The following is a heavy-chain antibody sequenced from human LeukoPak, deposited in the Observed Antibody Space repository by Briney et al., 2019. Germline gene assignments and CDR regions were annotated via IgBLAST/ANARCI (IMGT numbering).Heavy chain of an antibody. CDR1: GFPYSRYP. CDR3: AKTGLAGTTDY. CDR2: ISDSCGST. Sequence: PGGSLRLSCAASGFPYSRYPMRGVRHAPGKGLEGVSAISDSCGSTYYADCVKGRFTISRDNSKNTLYLQMNSLRAEDTAVYYCAKTGLAGTTDYWGQGTLVTVSS. J-gene: IGHJ4*02. D-gene: IGHD1-7*01. V-gene: IGHV3-23*01.